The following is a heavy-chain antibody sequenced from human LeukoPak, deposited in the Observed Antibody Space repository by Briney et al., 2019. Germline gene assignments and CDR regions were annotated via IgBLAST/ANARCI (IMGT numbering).Heavy chain of an antibody. V-gene: IGHV1-2*02. CDR1: GYTFTDYY. J-gene: IGHJ4*02. D-gene: IGHD1-26*01. Sequence: ASVKLSCTASGYTFTDYYIPWGRQAPGQGLGWMGWINPKSAGTSQSENFQGSANMTRDTSISRAYTELRRLRSDDTAVYQCAIWTVGASVYWGQGTLVTVSS. CDR2: INPKSAGT. CDR3: AIWTVGASVY.